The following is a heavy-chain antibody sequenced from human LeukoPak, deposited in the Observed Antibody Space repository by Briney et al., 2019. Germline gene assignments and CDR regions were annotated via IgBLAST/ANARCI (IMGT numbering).Heavy chain of an antibody. D-gene: IGHD5-18*01. CDR1: GFTFSSYS. J-gene: IGHJ4*02. V-gene: IGHV3-48*02. CDR3: ARGFEGYSYGIDY. Sequence: GGSLRLSCAASGFTFSSYSMNWVRQAPGKGLEWVSYISSSSSTIYYADSVKGRFTFSRDNAKNSLYLQMNSLRDEDTAVYYCARGFEGYSYGIDYWGQGTLVTVSS. CDR2: ISSSSSTI.